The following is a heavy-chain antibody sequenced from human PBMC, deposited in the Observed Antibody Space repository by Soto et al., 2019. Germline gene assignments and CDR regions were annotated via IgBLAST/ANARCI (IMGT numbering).Heavy chain of an antibody. CDR2: IKNKADGGTT. V-gene: IGHV3-15*07. Sequence: DVQLVESGGGLVKPGGSLRLSCAASGLTFTNAWMNWVRQAPGKGLEWVGRIKNKADGGTTDFAAPVQGRFTISSDDSKNTLYLPMNSLKTEDTAIYYCNTGVGYWGQGTLVTVSS. CDR1: GLTFTNAW. J-gene: IGHJ4*02. CDR3: NTGVGY.